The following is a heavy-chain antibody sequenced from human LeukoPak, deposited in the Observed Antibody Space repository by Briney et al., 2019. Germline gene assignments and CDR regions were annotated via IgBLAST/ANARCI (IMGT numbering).Heavy chain of an antibody. CDR2: INHSGST. CDR1: GGSFSGYY. Sequence: SETLSLTCAVYGGSFSGYYWSWIRQPPGKGLEWIREINHSGSTNYNPSLKSRVTISVDTSKNQFSLKLSSVTAADTAVYYCARGSSITISLNWFDPWGQGTLVTVSS. CDR3: ARGSSITISLNWFDP. D-gene: IGHD3-3*01. V-gene: IGHV4-34*01. J-gene: IGHJ5*02.